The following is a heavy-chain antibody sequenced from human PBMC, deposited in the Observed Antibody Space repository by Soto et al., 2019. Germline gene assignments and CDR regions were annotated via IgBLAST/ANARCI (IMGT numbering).Heavy chain of an antibody. D-gene: IGHD1-26*01. CDR1: GGSISSYY. J-gene: IGHJ4*02. CDR3: TRGLFSGSSYSGSWYYFDS. Sequence: SETLSLTCTVSGGSISSYYWSWIRQPPGKGLEWIGYIYYSGSTNYNPSLKSRVTISVDTSKNQFSLKLSSVTAADTAVYYCTRGLFSGSSYSGSWYYFDSWGQGTMVTSPQ. V-gene: IGHV4-59*01. CDR2: IYYSGST.